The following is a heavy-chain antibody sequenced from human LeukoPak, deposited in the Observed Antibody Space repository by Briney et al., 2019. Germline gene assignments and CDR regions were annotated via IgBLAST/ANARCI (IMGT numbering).Heavy chain of an antibody. CDR1: GFTFSSYS. CDR3: ASYFSNEGFDI. D-gene: IGHD2/OR15-2a*01. J-gene: IGHJ3*02. V-gene: IGHV3-48*01. CDR2: ISPSSGTI. Sequence: GGSLRLSCAASGFTFSSYSMNWVRQAPGKGLEWVSYISPSSGTIYYADSVRGRFTISRDNAKNSLYLQMNSLRVEDTAVYYCASYFSNEGFDIWGQGTLVTVSS.